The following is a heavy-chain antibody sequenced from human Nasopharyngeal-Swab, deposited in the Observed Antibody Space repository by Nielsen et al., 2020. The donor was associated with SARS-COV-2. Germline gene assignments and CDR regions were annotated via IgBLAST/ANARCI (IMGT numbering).Heavy chain of an antibody. Sequence: ASAKLSCKASGYTFTSYGISCVRPAPGEGLEWTGWISAYNGNTNYAQKPQGRVTMTTDTSTSTAYMELRSLRSEDTAVYYCARDRRGRYYDSSGYYFPFDYWGQGTLVTVSS. CDR1: GYTFTSYG. J-gene: IGHJ4*02. D-gene: IGHD3-22*01. CDR3: ARDRRGRYYDSSGYYFPFDY. V-gene: IGHV1-18*01. CDR2: ISAYNGNT.